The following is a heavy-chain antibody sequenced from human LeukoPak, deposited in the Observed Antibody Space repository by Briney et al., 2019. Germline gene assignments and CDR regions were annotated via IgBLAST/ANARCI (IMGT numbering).Heavy chain of an antibody. CDR1: GYSFTSYW. V-gene: IGHV5-51*01. CDR3: ARRLSCSGGSCHPYNWFDP. J-gene: IGHJ5*02. D-gene: IGHD2-15*01. Sequence: GESLKISCKGSGYSFTSYWIGWVRQMPGKGLEWMGIIYPGDSDTRYSSSFQGQVTISADKSISTAYLQWSSLKASDTAMYYCARRLSCSGGSCHPYNWFDPWGQGTLVTVSS. CDR2: IYPGDSDT.